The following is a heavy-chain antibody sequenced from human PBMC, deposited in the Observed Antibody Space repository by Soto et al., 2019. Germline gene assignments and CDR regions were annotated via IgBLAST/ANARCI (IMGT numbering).Heavy chain of an antibody. CDR1: GYTFTSYG. D-gene: IGHD6-6*01. J-gene: IGHJ5*02. CDR2: ISAYNGNT. Sequence: GASVKVSCKASGYTFTSYGISWVRQAPGQGLEWMGWISAYNGNTNYAQKLQGRVTMTTDTSTSTAYIELRSLRSDDTAVYYCARAYSSSSSWFDPWGQGTLVTVSS. CDR3: ARAYSSSSSWFDP. V-gene: IGHV1-18*01.